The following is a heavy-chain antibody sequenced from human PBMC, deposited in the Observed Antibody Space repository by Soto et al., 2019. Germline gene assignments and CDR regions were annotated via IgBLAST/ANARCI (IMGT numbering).Heavy chain of an antibody. D-gene: IGHD2-2*01. J-gene: IGHJ5*02. CDR2: TYYRSKWYN. CDR1: GDSVSSNSAA. CDR3: ARDLRVDVVVVPAAPPGGFDP. V-gene: IGHV6-1*01. Sequence: SQTLSLTCAISGDSVSSNSAAWNWIRQSPSRGLEWLGRTYYRSKWYNDYAVSVKSRITINPATSKNQFSLQLNSVTPEDTAVYYCARDLRVDVVVVPAAPPGGFDPWGQGTLVTVSS.